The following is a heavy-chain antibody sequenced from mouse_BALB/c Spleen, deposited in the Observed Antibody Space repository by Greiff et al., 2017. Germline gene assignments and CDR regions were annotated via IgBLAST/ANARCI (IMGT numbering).Heavy chain of an antibody. CDR1: GFTFSSFG. J-gene: IGHJ4*01. CDR2: ISSGSSTI. CDR3: ARGDAMDY. Sequence: EVQLVESGGGLVQPGGSRKLSCAASGFTFSSFGMHWVRQAPEKGLEWVAYISSGSSTIYYADTVKGRFTISRDNPKNTLFLRMTSLRSEDTAMYYCARGDAMDYWGQGTSVTVSS. V-gene: IGHV5-17*02.